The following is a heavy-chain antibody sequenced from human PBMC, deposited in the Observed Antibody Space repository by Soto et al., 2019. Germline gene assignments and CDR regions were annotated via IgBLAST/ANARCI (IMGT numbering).Heavy chain of an antibody. CDR3: ARALIPYCSRNSCRYFDY. CDR2: ITSDGNIR. D-gene: IGHD2-8*01. CDR1: GFTFSSYT. J-gene: IGHJ4*02. V-gene: IGHV3-30-3*01. Sequence: LRLSCAASGFTFSSYTMHWVRQAPGKGLEWVAVITSDGNIRLYADSVKGRFSISRDTSKDTLYLQMSSLRPEDTAVYYCARALIPYCSRNSCRYFDYWGQGTLVTVSS.